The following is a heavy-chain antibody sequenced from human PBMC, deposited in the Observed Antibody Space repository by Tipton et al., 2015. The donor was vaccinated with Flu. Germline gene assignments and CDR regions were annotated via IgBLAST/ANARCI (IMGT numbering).Heavy chain of an antibody. D-gene: IGHD2-2*01. J-gene: IGHJ5*01. Sequence: TLSLTCSISDGSFGGYFWSWIRQPPGQGLEWIGEISHSSSTNYNPSLKSRVTIPLETSKKQFSLSLTSVTAADTAMYFCAGVSPDTYGYCGGSSCFWFDSWGQGTLVTVSS. CDR2: ISHSSST. CDR1: DGSFGGYF. CDR3: AGVSPDTYGYCGGSSCFWFDS. V-gene: IGHV4-34*01.